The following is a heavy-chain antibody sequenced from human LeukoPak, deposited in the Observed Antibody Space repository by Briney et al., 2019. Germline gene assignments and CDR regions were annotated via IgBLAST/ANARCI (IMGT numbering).Heavy chain of an antibody. CDR1: GGSISSYY. CDR2: IYTSGST. CDR3: ARDEQWLVRNRFFDY. Sequence: SETLSLTCTVSGGSISSYYWSRIRQPARKGLEWIGRIYTSGSTNYNPSLKSRVTMSVDTSKNQFSLKLSSVTAADTAVYYCARDEQWLVRNRFFDYWGQGTLVTVSS. J-gene: IGHJ4*02. V-gene: IGHV4-4*07. D-gene: IGHD6-19*01.